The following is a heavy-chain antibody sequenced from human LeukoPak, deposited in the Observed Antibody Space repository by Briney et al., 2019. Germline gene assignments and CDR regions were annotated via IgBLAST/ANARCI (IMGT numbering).Heavy chain of an antibody. CDR1: GFTFDDYT. J-gene: IGHJ4*02. D-gene: IGHD3-10*01. CDR2: ISWDGGST. Sequence: GGSLRLPCAASGFTFDDYTMHWVRQAPGKGLEWVSLISWDGGSTYYADSVKGRFTISRDNSKNSLYLQMNSLRTEDTALYYCAKDRGYYGFFDYWGQGTLVTVSS. V-gene: IGHV3-43*01. CDR3: AKDRGYYGFFDY.